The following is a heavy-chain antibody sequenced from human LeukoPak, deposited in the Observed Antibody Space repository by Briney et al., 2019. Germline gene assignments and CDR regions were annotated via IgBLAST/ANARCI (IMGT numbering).Heavy chain of an antibody. D-gene: IGHD4-17*01. CDR3: ARGFDGDYAGYFDY. CDR2: ISAYNGNT. CDR1: GYTFTSYG. V-gene: IGHV1-18*01. Sequence: HWASVKVSCKASGYTFTSYGISWVRQAPGQGLEWMGWISAYNGNTNYAQKLQGRVTMTTDTSTSTAYMELRSLRSDDTAVYYCARGFDGDYAGYFDYWGQGTLVTVTS. J-gene: IGHJ4*02.